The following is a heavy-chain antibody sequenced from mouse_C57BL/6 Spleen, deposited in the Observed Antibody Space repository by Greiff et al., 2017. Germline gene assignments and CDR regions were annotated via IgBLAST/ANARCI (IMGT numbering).Heavy chain of an antibody. Sequence: EVQLQQSGAELVRPGASVKLSCTASGFNIKDDYMHWVKQRPEQGLEWIGWIDPENGDTEYASKFQGKATITADTSSNTAYLQLSSLTSEDTAVYYCTTDYSNPGYFDVWGTGTTVTVSS. D-gene: IGHD2-5*01. CDR3: TTDYSNPGYFDV. J-gene: IGHJ1*03. V-gene: IGHV14-4*01. CDR1: GFNIKDDY. CDR2: IDPENGDT.